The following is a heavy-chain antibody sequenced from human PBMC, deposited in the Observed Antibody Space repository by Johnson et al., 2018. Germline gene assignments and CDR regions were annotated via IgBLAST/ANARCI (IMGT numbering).Heavy chain of an antibody. Sequence: VQSGGSLRLSCAASGFTFSSYAMSWVRQAPGKGLEWVSAISGSGGSTYYADSVKGRFTISRDNYKNTLYLQMNSRGAEDTAVYDCAKVIRRGNYCDSSGYLDAFDIWGQGTMVTVSS. CDR3: AKVIRRGNYCDSSGYLDAFDI. V-gene: IGHV3-23*01. J-gene: IGHJ3*02. D-gene: IGHD3-22*01. CDR1: GFTFSSYA. CDR2: ISGSGGST.